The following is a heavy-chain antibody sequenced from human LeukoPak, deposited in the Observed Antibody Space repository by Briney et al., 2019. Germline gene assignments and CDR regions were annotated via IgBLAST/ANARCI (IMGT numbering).Heavy chain of an antibody. CDR2: INPNSGGT. V-gene: IGHV1-2*02. D-gene: IGHD3-10*01. CDR1: GYTFTGYY. J-gene: IGHJ6*02. CDR3: ARAGFGELPSYGMDV. Sequence: ASVKVSCKASGYTFTGYYMHWVRQAPGQGLEWMGWINPNSGGTNYAQKFQGRVTMTRDTSISTAYMELSRLRSDDTAVYYCARAGFGELPSYGMDVWGQGTTVT.